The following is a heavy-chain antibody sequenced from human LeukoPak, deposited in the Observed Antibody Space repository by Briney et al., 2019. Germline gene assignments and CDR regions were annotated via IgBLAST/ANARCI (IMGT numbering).Heavy chain of an antibody. D-gene: IGHD3-9*01. CDR2: IWYDGSNK. Sequence: PGGSLRLPCAASGFTFSSYGMHWVRQAPGKGLEWVAVIWYDGSNKYYADSVKGRFTISRDNSKNTLYLQMNSLRAEDTAVYYCARDILTGYYMAFDIWGQGTMVTVSS. J-gene: IGHJ3*02. CDR3: ARDILTGYYMAFDI. V-gene: IGHV3-33*01. CDR1: GFTFSSYG.